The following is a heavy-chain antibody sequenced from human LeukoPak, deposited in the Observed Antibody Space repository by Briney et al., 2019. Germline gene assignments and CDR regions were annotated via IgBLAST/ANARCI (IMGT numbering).Heavy chain of an antibody. CDR1: GGSISSGSYY. CDR2: IYTSGST. D-gene: IGHD3-10*01. J-gene: IGHJ4*02. Sequence: SQTLSLTCTVSGGSISSGSYYWSWIRQPAGKGLGWIGRIYTSGSTNYNPSLKSRVTISVDTSKNQFSLKLSSVTAADTAVYYCARVDGLYGSGSYYWGQGTLVTVSS. V-gene: IGHV4-61*02. CDR3: ARVDGLYGSGSYY.